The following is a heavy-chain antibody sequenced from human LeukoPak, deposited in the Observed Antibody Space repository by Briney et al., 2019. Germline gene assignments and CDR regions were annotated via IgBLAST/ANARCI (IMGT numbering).Heavy chain of an antibody. CDR3: ARARLTFGGARGEFHNWFDP. V-gene: IGHV4-34*01. CDR2: INHSGST. J-gene: IGHJ5*02. Sequence: KPSETLSLTCAVYGGSFSGYYWSWIRQPPGKGLEWIGEINHSGSTNYNPSLKSRVTISVDTSKNQFSLKLSSVTAADTAVYYCARARLTFGGARGEFHNWFDPWGQGTLVTVSS. D-gene: IGHD3-16*01. CDR1: GGSFSGYY.